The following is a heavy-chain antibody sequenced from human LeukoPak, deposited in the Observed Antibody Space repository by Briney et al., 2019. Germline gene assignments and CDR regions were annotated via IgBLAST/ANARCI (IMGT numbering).Heavy chain of an antibody. D-gene: IGHD6-13*01. CDR3: VKLGQAGTYFFDY. CDR1: GFTFSSHW. CDR2: INSDGTYT. V-gene: IGHV3-74*01. Sequence: QAGGSLRLSCTASGFTFSSHWMHWVRQGPGKGLVWVSRINSDGTYTSYADSVKGRFTISRDNARNTLFLQMSSLRAGDTAVYYCVKLGQAGTYFFDYWAQGTLVTVSS. J-gene: IGHJ4*02.